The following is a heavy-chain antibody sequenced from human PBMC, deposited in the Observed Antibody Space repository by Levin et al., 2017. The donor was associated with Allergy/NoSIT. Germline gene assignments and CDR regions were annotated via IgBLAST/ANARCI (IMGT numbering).Heavy chain of an antibody. CDR1: GGSFSGYY. J-gene: IGHJ4*02. D-gene: IGHD2-2*01. CDR3: ARGKGYCSSTSCYFDY. CDR2: INHSGST. V-gene: IGHV4-34*01. Sequence: PSETLSLTCAVYGGSFSGYYWSWIRQPPGKGLEWIGEINHSGSTNYNPSLKSRVTISVDTSKNQFSLKLSSVTAADTAVYYCARGKGYCSSTSCYFDYWGQGTLVTVSS.